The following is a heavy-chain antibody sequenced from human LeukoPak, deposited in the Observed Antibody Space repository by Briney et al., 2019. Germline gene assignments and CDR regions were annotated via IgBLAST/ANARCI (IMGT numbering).Heavy chain of an antibody. J-gene: IGHJ4*02. CDR3: TKGSIVAARNPSGLDY. D-gene: IGHD6-13*01. V-gene: IGHV3-23*01. Sequence: GGSLRLSCAASGFTFTSYAMNWVRQAPGKGLEWVSTISGTGGFSYYADSVKGRFTISRDNSRNTLYLQLISLRADDTAVYYCTKGSIVAARNPSGLDYWGQGTLLTVSS. CDR2: ISGTGGFS. CDR1: GFTFTSYA.